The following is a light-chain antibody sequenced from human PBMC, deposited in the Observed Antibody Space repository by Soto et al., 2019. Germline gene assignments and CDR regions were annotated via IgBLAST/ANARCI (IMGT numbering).Light chain of an antibody. J-gene: IGLJ3*02. V-gene: IGLV2-14*01. CDR2: EVS. Sequence: QSALTQPASVSGSLGQSITISCTGTSSDIGGYKYVSWYQQPPGKAPKLIIFEVSNRPSGVSDRFSGSNSGNTASLTISGLQAEDEADYYCTSYSRYRVLVFGGGTKVTVL. CDR3: TSYSRYRVLV. CDR1: SSDIGGYKY.